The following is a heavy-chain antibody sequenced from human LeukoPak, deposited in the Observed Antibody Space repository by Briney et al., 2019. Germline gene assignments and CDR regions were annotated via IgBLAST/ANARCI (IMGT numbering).Heavy chain of an antibody. CDR2: IYYSGST. D-gene: IGHD3-3*01. CDR1: GGSISSYY. CDR3: ARGWGYYDFWSGYYGFDY. V-gene: IGHV4-59*01. J-gene: IGHJ4*02. Sequence: PSETLSLTCTFSGGSISSYYWSWIRQPPGKGLEWIGYIYYSGSTNYNPSLKSRVTISVDTSKNQFSLKLSSVTPADTAVYYCARGWGYYDFWSGYYGFDYWGQGTLVTVSS.